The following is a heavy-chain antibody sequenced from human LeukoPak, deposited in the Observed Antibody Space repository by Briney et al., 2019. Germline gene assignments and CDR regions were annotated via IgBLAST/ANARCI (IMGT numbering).Heavy chain of an antibody. D-gene: IGHD3-10*01. V-gene: IGHV4-4*07. Sequence: SETLSLTCTVSGGSICSYYWSWIRQPAGKGLEWIGRIYTSGSTNYNPSLKSRVTMSVDTSKNQFSLKLSSVTAADTAVYYCARDGAPYYYGSGSQGGMDVWGQGTTVTVSS. CDR2: IYTSGST. CDR3: ARDGAPYYYGSGSQGGMDV. J-gene: IGHJ6*02. CDR1: GGSICSYY.